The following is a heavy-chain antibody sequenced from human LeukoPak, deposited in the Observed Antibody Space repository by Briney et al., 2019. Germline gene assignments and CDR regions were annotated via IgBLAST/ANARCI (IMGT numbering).Heavy chain of an antibody. D-gene: IGHD1-1*01. CDR3: ARDRVNWNDRRYDAFDI. CDR2: INAGNGNT. V-gene: IGHV1-3*01. Sequence: GSSVKVSCKASGGTFSSYAISWVRQAPGQGLEWMGWINAGNGNTKYSQKFQGRVTITRDTSASTAYMELSSLRSEDTAVYYCARDRVNWNDRRYDAFDIWGQGTMVTVSS. CDR1: GGTFSSYA. J-gene: IGHJ3*02.